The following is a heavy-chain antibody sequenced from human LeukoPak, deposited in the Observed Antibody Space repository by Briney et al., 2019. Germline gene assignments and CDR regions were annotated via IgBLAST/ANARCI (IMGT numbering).Heavy chain of an antibody. D-gene: IGHD5-18*01. CDR2: INPIDGSA. J-gene: IGHJ4*02. V-gene: IGHV1-46*01. Sequence: ASVKVSCKASGYTFTSYYMHWVRQAPGQGLEWMGTINPIDGSATYAQKFQGRVTMTRDTSTSTVYMELSSLRSEDTAVYYCAIGLSSGYSYGRDGYNCAYWGQGTLVTVSS. CDR1: GYTFTSYY. CDR3: AIGLSSGYSYGRDGYNCAY.